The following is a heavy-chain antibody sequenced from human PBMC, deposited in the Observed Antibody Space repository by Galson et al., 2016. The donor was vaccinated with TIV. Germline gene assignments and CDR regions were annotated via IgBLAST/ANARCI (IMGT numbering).Heavy chain of an antibody. Sequence: SLRLSCAASGFTFSSYEVNWVRQAPGQGLEWISYISSRGTTIYYADSVKGRFTISRDNAKNTLNLQMNNLRVGDTAVYFCARSSGYFKSFDSWGQGTLVTVSS. CDR2: ISSRGTTI. V-gene: IGHV3-48*03. CDR1: GFTFSSYE. CDR3: ARSSGYFKSFDS. D-gene: IGHD3-9*01. J-gene: IGHJ4*02.